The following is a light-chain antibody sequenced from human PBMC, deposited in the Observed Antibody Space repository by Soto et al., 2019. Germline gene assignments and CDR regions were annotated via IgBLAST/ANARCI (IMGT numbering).Light chain of an antibody. Sequence: QSALTQPRSVSGSPGQSVTISCTGTSSDVGGYNYVSWYQQHPGKAPKLMIYDVSKRPSGVPDRFSGSKSGNTASLTISGLQAEVEADYYCCSYAGSYGVFGTGAQLTVL. J-gene: IGLJ1*01. CDR2: DVS. V-gene: IGLV2-11*01. CDR1: SSDVGGYNY. CDR3: CSYAGSYGV.